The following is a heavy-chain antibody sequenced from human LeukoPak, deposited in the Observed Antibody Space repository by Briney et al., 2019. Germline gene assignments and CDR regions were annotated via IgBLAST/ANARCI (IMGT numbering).Heavy chain of an antibody. CDR2: ISGSGGST. D-gene: IGHD1-26*01. Sequence: PGGSLRLSCAASGFTFSSYGMSWVRQAPGKGLEWVSAISGSGGSTYYADSVKGRFTISRDNSKNTLYLQMNSLRAEDTAVYYCAKDRRHELLFDYWGQGTLVTVPS. CDR1: GFTFSSYG. V-gene: IGHV3-23*01. J-gene: IGHJ4*01. CDR3: AKDRRHELLFDY.